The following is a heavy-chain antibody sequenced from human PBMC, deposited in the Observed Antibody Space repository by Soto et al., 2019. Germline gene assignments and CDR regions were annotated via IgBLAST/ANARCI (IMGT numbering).Heavy chain of an antibody. CDR2: IKSKTDGGTT. V-gene: IGHV3-15*01. J-gene: IGHJ6*02. Sequence: EVQLVESGGGLVKPGGSLRLSCAASGFTFSSYSMNWVRQAPGKGLEWVGRIKSKTDGGTTDYAAPVKGRFTISRDDSKNTLYLQMNSLKTEDTAVYYCTTERYPESYYYYGMDVWGQGTTVTVSS. CDR3: TTERYPESYYYYGMDV. D-gene: IGHD2-2*02. CDR1: GFTFSSYS.